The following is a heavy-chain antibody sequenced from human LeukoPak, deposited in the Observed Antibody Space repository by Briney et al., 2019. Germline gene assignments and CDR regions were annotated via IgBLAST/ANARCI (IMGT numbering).Heavy chain of an antibody. CDR2: ISGSGGST. D-gene: IGHD4-17*01. CDR3: AKYPALGGTVTTWDY. J-gene: IGHJ4*02. Sequence: GGSLRLSCAASGFTFSSYAMSWVRQAPGKGLEWVSAISGSGGSTYYADSVEGRFAISRDNSKNTLYLQMNSLRAEDTAVYYCAKYPALGGTVTTWDYWGQGTLVTVSS. V-gene: IGHV3-23*01. CDR1: GFTFSSYA.